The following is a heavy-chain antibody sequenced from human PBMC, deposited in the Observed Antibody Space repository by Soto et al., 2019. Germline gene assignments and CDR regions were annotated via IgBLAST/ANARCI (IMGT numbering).Heavy chain of an antibody. CDR2: IYYSGST. D-gene: IGHD1-26*01. CDR3: ERYSGTLQFDY. CDR1: GGTLSYYY. V-gene: IGHV4-59*01. Sequence: SETQSLTWTVAGGTLSYYYWSWIRQPTGKGLEWIGNIYYSGSTNYNPSLKRRGTISEETTKNKFSLKQSYVTAAETAVNKRERYSGTLQFDYSGQGTLVTVSS. J-gene: IGHJ4*02.